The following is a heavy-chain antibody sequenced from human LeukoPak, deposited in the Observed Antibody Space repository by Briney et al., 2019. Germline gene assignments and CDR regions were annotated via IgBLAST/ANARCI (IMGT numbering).Heavy chain of an antibody. Sequence: GGSLRLSCAASGFTFSSYALNWVRQAPGKGMEWVSTISGSGGSTYYADSVKGRFTISRDNSKNTLYLQMNSLRAEDTAVYYCASTDGWIQSDCWGQGTLVTVSS. V-gene: IGHV3-23*01. CDR2: ISGSGGST. D-gene: IGHD5-18*01. J-gene: IGHJ4*02. CDR1: GFTFSSYA. CDR3: ASTDGWIQSDC.